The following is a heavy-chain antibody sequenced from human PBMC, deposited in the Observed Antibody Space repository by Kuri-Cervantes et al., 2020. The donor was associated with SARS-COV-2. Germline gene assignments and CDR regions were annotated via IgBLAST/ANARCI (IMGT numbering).Heavy chain of an antibody. CDR3: ARDPGIRALYGMDV. CDR1: GFTFSSYA. D-gene: IGHD3-10*01. Sequence: GESLKISCVASGFTFSSYAMHWVRQAPGKGLEWVAVISYDGSNKYYADSVKGRFTISRDNSKNTLYLQMNSLRSEDTAVYYCARDPGIRALYGMDVWGQGTTVTVSS. CDR2: ISYDGSNK. J-gene: IGHJ6*02. V-gene: IGHV3-30-3*01.